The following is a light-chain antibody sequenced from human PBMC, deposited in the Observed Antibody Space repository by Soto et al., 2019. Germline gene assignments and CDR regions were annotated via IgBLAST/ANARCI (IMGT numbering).Light chain of an antibody. V-gene: IGKV3-11*01. Sequence: EIVLTQSPATLSLSPGERATLSCRASESVNIYLAWYQQKPGQAPRLLIYDASKRATGIPARFSGSGSGTDFTFTINNLEPEDFAVYYCHQRRLGVTFGPGTKVDIK. J-gene: IGKJ3*01. CDR3: HQRRLGVT. CDR2: DAS. CDR1: ESVNIY.